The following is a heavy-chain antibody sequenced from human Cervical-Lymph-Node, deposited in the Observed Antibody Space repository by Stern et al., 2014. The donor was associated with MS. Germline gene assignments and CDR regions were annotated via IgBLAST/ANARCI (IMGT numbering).Heavy chain of an antibody. V-gene: IGHV1-2*02. Sequence: QVQLVESGAEVKKPGASVTVSCKASGYTFIDYYIHCVRQAPGQGFEWLGWINPSTGATNYGQKFQGRVTMTRDTSINTAYVELRRLRSDDTAVYFCAKVAWELLGAFDIWGQGTLITVSS. CDR2: INPSTGAT. CDR3: AKVAWELLGAFDI. CDR1: GYTFIDYY. D-gene: IGHD2-15*01. J-gene: IGHJ3*02.